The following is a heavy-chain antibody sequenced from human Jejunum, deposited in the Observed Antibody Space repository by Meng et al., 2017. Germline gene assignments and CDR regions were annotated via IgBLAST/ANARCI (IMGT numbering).Heavy chain of an antibody. J-gene: IGHJ4*02. CDR2: IHHSGSI. CDR1: GGSFSTYD. CDR3: RLAYCVSDCGDY. Sequence: QVQGQQWGAGLLKPSETLSLPCAFQGGSFSTYDWSWIRQPPGKGLEWLGQIHHSGSINDNPSLKGRVTMSVDTSRSQISLKLNSVTAADTAVYYCRLAYCVSDCGDYWGQGTLVTVSS. D-gene: IGHD2-21*02. V-gene: IGHV4-34*01.